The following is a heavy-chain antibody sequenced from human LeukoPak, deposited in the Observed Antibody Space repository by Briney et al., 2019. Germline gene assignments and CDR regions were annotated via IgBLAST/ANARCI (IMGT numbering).Heavy chain of an antibody. Sequence: QPGRSLRLSCAASAFSFSNYAMHWVRQAPGKGLEWLAMIAHDEINKSYADSVKARFTLSRDNSKNTLFLQMNSLRSEDTAVYYCARDGYSGDWLFPSTSYYYGMDVWGQGTTVTVSS. J-gene: IGHJ6*02. V-gene: IGHV3-30*04. CDR2: IAHDEINK. CDR3: ARDGYSGDWLFPSTSYYYGMDV. D-gene: IGHD3-9*01. CDR1: AFSFSNYA.